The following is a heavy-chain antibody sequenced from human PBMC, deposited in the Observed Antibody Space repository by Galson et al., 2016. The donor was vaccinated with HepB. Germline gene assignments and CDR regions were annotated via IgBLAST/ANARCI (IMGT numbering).Heavy chain of an antibody. CDR1: GFTFRNYG. Sequence: LRLSCAVSGFTFRNYGMAWVRQAPGEGLEWVSSIQNSGENTHYADSVKGRFTISRDNSRNTLYLQMNSLRVEDTAVHYCASQLWNTDYWGQGTRVIVSS. V-gene: IGHV3-23*01. J-gene: IGHJ4*02. CDR3: ASQLWNTDY. CDR2: IQNSGENT. D-gene: IGHD1/OR15-1a*01.